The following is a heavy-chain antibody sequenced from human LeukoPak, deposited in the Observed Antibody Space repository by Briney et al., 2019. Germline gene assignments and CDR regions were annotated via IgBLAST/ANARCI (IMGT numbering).Heavy chain of an antibody. V-gene: IGHV3-30*03. J-gene: IGHJ4*02. D-gene: IGHD6-19*01. Sequence: PGGSLTLSCAPSGFTFSIYGMHWVRQAPGKGLEWVAVISYDGSNKYYADSVKGRFTISRNNSKNTVYLQMNSLRVEDTAVYFCVRDRDTSGWLYWGQGTLVTVSS. CDR1: GFTFSIYG. CDR3: VRDRDTSGWLY. CDR2: ISYDGSNK.